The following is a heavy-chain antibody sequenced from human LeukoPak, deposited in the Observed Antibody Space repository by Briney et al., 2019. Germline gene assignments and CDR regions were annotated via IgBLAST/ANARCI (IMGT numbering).Heavy chain of an antibody. Sequence: GGSLRLSCAASGFTFSSYAMHWVRQAPGKGLEWGEVISYDGSNKYYADSVKGRFTISRDNSKNTLYLQMNSLRAEDTAVYYCARDRRQWLVLLYFQHWGQGTLVTVSS. CDR3: ARDRRQWLVLLYFQH. V-gene: IGHV3-30*04. CDR1: GFTFSSYA. J-gene: IGHJ1*01. CDR2: ISYDGSNK. D-gene: IGHD6-19*01.